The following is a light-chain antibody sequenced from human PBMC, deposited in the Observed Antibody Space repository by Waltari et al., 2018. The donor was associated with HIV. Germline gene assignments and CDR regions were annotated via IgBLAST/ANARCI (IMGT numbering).Light chain of an antibody. J-gene: IGKJ4*01. CDR1: QSLLHRNGYNY. CDR3: MQGLQTLT. Sequence: DIVMIQSPLSLPVTPGEPASISCRSSQSLLHRNGYNYLDWYLQKPGQSPQLLIYLGSNRASGVPDRFSGSGSGTDFTLKISRVEAEDVGVYYCMQGLQTLTFGGGTKVEIK. CDR2: LGS. V-gene: IGKV2-28*01.